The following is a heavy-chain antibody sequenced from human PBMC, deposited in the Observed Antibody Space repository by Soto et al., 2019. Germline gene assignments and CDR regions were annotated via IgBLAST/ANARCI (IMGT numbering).Heavy chain of an antibody. J-gene: IGHJ6*03. CDR3: ARTYYDFWRGYQKYYYYYFLDV. V-gene: IGHV4-34*01. CDR2: INHSGST. Sequence: SETLSLTCAVYGGSFSGYYWSWIRQPPRKGLEWIGEINHSGSTNYNPSLKSRVTISVDTSKNQFSLKLSSVTAADTAVYYCARTYYDFWRGYQKYYYYYFLDVRGKGTTVTGSS. D-gene: IGHD3-3*01. CDR1: GGSFSGYY.